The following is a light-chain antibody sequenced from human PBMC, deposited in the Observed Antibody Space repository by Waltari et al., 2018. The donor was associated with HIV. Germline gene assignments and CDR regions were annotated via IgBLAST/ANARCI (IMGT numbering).Light chain of an antibody. CDR2: KAS. J-gene: IGKJ1*01. CDR3: QQYEGDTRT. CDR1: QNIRTS. Sequence: DIQMTQSPSTLPAPVGDTVTITCRASQNIRTSLAWYQQKHGRSPTLLIYKASALESEVPPRFSGTGSGTEFNLTISGLTSGDFATYYCQQYEGDTRTFGQGTAVE. V-gene: IGKV1-5*03.